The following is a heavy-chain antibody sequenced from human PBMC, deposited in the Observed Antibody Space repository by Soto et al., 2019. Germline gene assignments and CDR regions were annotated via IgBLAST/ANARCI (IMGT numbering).Heavy chain of an antibody. J-gene: IGHJ4*02. CDR3: TRTSDQDS. V-gene: IGHV1-8*01. CDR1: GYTFTSYD. CDR2: INPNNGNT. D-gene: IGHD1-26*01. Sequence: QVQLVQSGAEVKKPGASVKVSCKASGYTFTSYDINWVRQAAGQGLEWMGRINPNNGNTAYAQKFQGRVTMTRNTSISTAYVELNSLRSDDTAVYYCTRTSDQDSWGQGTLVTVS.